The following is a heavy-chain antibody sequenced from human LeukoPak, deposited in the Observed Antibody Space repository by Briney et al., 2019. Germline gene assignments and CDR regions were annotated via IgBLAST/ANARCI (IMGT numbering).Heavy chain of an antibody. V-gene: IGHV3-23*01. Sequence: GGSLRLSCAASGFTFSSYAMSWVRQAPGEGLEWVSAISGSGGSTYYADSVKGRFTISRDNSKNTLYLQMSSLRAEDTAVYYCAKDQDWYAISPPGPNWGQGTLVTVSS. D-gene: IGHD3/OR15-3a*01. J-gene: IGHJ4*02. CDR2: ISGSGGST. CDR1: GFTFSSYA. CDR3: AKDQDWYAISPPGPN.